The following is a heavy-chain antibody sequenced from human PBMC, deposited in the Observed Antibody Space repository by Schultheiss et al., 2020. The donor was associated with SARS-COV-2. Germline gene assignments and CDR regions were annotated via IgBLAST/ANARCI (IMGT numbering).Heavy chain of an antibody. V-gene: IGHV3-21*05. D-gene: IGHD2-2*01. Sequence: GESLKISCAASGFTFSSYAMSWVRQAPGKGLEWVSYISSSSSYIYYADSVKGRFTISRDNAKNSLYLQVNSLRAEDTAVYYCAKGGGYCSSTSCYYHSIGKFDPWGQGTLVTVSS. J-gene: IGHJ5*02. CDR2: ISSSSSYI. CDR1: GFTFSSYA. CDR3: AKGGGYCSSTSCYYHSIGKFDP.